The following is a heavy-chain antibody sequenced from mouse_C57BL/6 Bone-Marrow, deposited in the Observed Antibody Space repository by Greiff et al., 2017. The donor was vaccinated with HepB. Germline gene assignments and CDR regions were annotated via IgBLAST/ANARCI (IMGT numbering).Heavy chain of an antibody. D-gene: IGHD2-2*01. J-gene: IGHJ3*01. Sequence: EVKLVESGAELVRPGASVKLSCTASGFNIKDDYMHWVKQRPEQGLEWIGWIDPENGDTEYASKFQGKATITADTSSNTAYLQLSSLTSEDTAVYYCTTIVSTMVTTDGLWFAYWGQGTLVTVSA. CDR2: IDPENGDT. CDR3: TTIVSTMVTTDGLWFAY. V-gene: IGHV14-4*01. CDR1: GFNIKDDY.